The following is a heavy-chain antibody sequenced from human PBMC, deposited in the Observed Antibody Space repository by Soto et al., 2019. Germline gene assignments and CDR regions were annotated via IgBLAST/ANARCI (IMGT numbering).Heavy chain of an antibody. D-gene: IGHD2-2*01. V-gene: IGHV1-69*13. CDR1: EGTFSRYS. CDR2: IIPIFGIP. J-gene: IGHJ6*02. CDR3: AREDRDRETGLVPAAIDGMDV. Sequence: SVKVSCKASEGTFSRYSITWVRQAPGHGLEWIGRIIPIFGIPTYAQKFQGRVTITADESTSTAYMELSSLRSDDTAVYYCAREDRDRETGLVPAAIDGMDVWGQGTTVTVSS.